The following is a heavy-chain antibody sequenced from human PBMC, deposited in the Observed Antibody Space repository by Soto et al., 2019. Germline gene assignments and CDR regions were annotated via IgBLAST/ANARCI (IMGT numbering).Heavy chain of an antibody. J-gene: IGHJ4*02. Sequence: GGSLRLSCAASGFTFSSYAMIWVRQAPGKGLEWVSAISGSGGSTYYADSVKGRFTISRDNSKNTLYLQMNSLRAEDTAVYYCAKHPLLLWFGELLVETVGLFDYWGQGTLVTVSS. D-gene: IGHD3-10*01. CDR1: GFTFSSYA. V-gene: IGHV3-23*01. CDR3: AKHPLLLWFGELLVETVGLFDY. CDR2: ISGSGGST.